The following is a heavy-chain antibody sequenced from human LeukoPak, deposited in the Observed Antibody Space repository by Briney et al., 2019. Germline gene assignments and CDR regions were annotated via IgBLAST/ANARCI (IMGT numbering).Heavy chain of an antibody. CDR3: AKDKLAYCSGGSCYYFDY. CDR1: GFTLSNYW. D-gene: IGHD2-15*01. Sequence: GGSLRLSCAASGFTLSNYWMSWARQAPGKGLEWVSAISGSGGSTYYADSVKGRFTISRDNSKNTLYLQMNSLRAEDTAVYYCAKDKLAYCSGGSCYYFDYWGQGTLVTVSS. V-gene: IGHV3-23*01. CDR2: ISGSGGST. J-gene: IGHJ4*02.